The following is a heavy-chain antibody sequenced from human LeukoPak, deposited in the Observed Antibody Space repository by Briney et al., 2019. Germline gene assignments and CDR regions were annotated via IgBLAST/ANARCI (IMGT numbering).Heavy chain of an antibody. CDR3: ARKSVAVAGPLDY. D-gene: IGHD6-19*01. CDR2: ISSS. J-gene: IGHJ4*02. Sequence: GGSLRLSCAASGFTFSSYNMNWVRQAPGRGLEWVSSISSSNADSLKGRFTISRDNAKNSLYLQMNSLRAEDTAVYYYARKSVAVAGPLDYWGQGTLVTVSS. V-gene: IGHV3-21*01. CDR1: GFTFSSYN.